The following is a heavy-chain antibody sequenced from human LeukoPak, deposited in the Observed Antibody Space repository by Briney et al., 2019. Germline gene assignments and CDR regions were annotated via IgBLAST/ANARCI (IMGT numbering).Heavy chain of an antibody. V-gene: IGHV1-58*01. CDR2: IVVGSGNT. J-gene: IGHJ6*02. Sequence: SVKVSCKASGFTFTSSAVQWVRQARGQRLEWIGWIVVGSGNTNYAQKFQERVTITRDMSTSTAYMELSSLRSEDTAVYYCAATPLPPGDCYYYYGMDVWGQGTTVTVSS. CDR1: GFTFTSSA. D-gene: IGHD1-14*01. CDR3: AATPLPPGDCYYYYGMDV.